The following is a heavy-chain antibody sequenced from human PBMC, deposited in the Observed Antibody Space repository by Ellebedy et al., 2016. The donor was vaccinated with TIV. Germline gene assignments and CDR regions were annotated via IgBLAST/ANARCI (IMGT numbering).Heavy chain of an antibody. Sequence: PGGSLRLSCAASGFTFSSYAMSWVRQAPGKGLEWVSAISGSGGSTYYADSVKGRFTISRDNSKNTLYLQMNSLRAEDTAVYYCAIDYGTSFGMSSGMDVWGQGTTVTVSS. CDR2: ISGSGGST. D-gene: IGHD2-2*01. CDR1: GFTFSSYA. J-gene: IGHJ6*02. CDR3: AIDYGTSFGMSSGMDV. V-gene: IGHV3-23*01.